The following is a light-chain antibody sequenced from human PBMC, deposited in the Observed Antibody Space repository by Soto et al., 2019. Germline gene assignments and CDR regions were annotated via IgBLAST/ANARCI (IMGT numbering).Light chain of an antibody. Sequence: QSVLTQPPSASGSPGQSVTISCTGTSSDVVGYNYVSWYQQHPGKAPKLMIYEVSKRPSGVPDRFSGSKSGNTASLTVSGLQAEDEADYYCSSYAGSNNLGHVFRTGTKVPVL. CDR1: SSDVVGYNY. CDR2: EVS. V-gene: IGLV2-8*01. CDR3: SSYAGSNNLGHV. J-gene: IGLJ1*01.